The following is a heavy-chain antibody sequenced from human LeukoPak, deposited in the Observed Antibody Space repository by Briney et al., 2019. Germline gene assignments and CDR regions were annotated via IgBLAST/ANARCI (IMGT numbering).Heavy chain of an antibody. CDR2: IYYSGST. V-gene: IGHV4-59*11. D-gene: IGHD6-13*01. Sequence: SETLSLTCTVSGGSISGHYWSWIRQPPGNGLEWIRYIYYSGSTNYNPSLKSRVTISVDTSKNQFSLKLSSVTAADTAVYYCARYSSSWYGAHWFDPWGQGTLVTVSS. CDR3: ARYSSSWYGAHWFDP. J-gene: IGHJ5*02. CDR1: GGSISGHY.